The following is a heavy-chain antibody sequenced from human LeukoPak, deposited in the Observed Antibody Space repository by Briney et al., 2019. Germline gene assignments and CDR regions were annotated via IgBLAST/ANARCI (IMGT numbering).Heavy chain of an antibody. J-gene: IGHJ3*02. CDR1: GYTFTDYY. D-gene: IGHD2-15*01. CDR2: INPDSGVT. CDR3: ARDGTFDI. V-gene: IGHV1-2*02. Sequence: PSVKVSCKASGYTFTDYYMHWVRQAPGQGLEWMGWINPDSGVTNYPQKFQGRVTMTRDTSSSTAYMELIRLRSDDTAVYYCARDGTFDIWGQGTMVTVSS.